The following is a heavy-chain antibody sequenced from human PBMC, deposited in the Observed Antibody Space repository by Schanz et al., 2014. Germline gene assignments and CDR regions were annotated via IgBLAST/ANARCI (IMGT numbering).Heavy chain of an antibody. CDR3: AREDCSATSCYFRY. CDR2: INGSGTTT. V-gene: IGHV3-23*01. CDR1: GFTFATYA. Sequence: EVKLLESGGGLVQPGGSLRLSCAASGFTFATYAMSWVRQAPGKGLEWVAAINGSGTTTYYADSVKGRFTISRDTSKNALFLQMNNLRAEDTAVYYCAREDCSATSCYFRYWGQGTLVTVSS. J-gene: IGHJ4*02. D-gene: IGHD2-21*01.